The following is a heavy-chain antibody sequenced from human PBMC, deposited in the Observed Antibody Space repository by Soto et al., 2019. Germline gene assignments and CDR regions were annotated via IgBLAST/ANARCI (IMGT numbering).Heavy chain of an antibody. V-gene: IGHV1-46*01. CDR2: INPSGGST. CDR3: AGGVPLNYDFWSGYYRSGSRYYYYGMDV. CDR1: GYTFTSYY. J-gene: IGHJ6*02. D-gene: IGHD3-3*01. Sequence: GASVKVSCKASGYTFTSYYMHWVRQAPGQGLEWMGIINPSGGSTSYAQKFQGRVTMTRDTSTSTVYMELSSLRSEDTAVYYCAGGVPLNYDFWSGYYRSGSRYYYYGMDVWGQGTTVTVSS.